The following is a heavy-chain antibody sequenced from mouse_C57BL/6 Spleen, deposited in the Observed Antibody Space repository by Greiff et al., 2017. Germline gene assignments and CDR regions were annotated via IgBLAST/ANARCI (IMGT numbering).Heavy chain of an antibody. CDR2: IYPGDGDT. Sequence: VQLQQSGPELVKPGASVKISCKASGYAFSSSWMNWVKQRPGKGLEWVGRIYPGDGDTNYNGKLKGKATLTAATSSSTAYMQLSSLTSEDSAVYFCARGVYYGSGYFDYWGQGTTLTVSS. CDR1: GYAFSSSW. J-gene: IGHJ2*01. V-gene: IGHV1-82*01. CDR3: ARGVYYGSGYFDY. D-gene: IGHD1-1*01.